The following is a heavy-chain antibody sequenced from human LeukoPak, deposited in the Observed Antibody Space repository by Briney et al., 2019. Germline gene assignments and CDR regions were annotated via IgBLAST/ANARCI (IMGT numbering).Heavy chain of an antibody. CDR1: GFTFSSSR. J-gene: IGHJ6*02. V-gene: IGHV3-74*01. D-gene: IGHD3-22*01. CDR3: TRAMTRGYYYDMDV. CDR2: ISPDGSST. Sequence: GGSLRLSCTASGFTFSSSRMHWVRQGPGKGLMWVSRISPDGSSTSHADSVQGRFTISIDNAKNTLYLQMNSLSAEDTAVYYCTRAMTRGYYYDMDVWGQGNTVTVSS.